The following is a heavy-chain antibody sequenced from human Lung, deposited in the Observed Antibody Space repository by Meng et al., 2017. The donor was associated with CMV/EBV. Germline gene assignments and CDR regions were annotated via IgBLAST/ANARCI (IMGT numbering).Heavy chain of an antibody. D-gene: IGHD3-16*01. J-gene: IGHJ6*01. CDR3: AKWGWGALYGGMDV. Sequence: SXXVSXKTSGGTFSSYTISWVRQAPGQGLEWMGRITPILGIASYSQKFQGRVTITADKSTSTAYMELSSLRSEDTAVYYCAKWGWGALYGGMDVWGQGNTV. V-gene: IGHV1-69*02. CDR2: ITPILGIA. CDR1: GGTFSSYT.